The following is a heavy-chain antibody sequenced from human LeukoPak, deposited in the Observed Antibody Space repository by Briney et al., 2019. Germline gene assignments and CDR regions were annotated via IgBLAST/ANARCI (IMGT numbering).Heavy chain of an antibody. J-gene: IGHJ4*02. D-gene: IGHD1-26*01. CDR3: ARADLSGSYFHPHFLDY. CDR2: INPNSGGT. Sequence: ASVKVSCKASGYIFTGNYIHWVRQAPGQGLEWMGWINPNSGGTNYAQKFQGRVTMTRDTSISTAYMELSRLRSEDTAVYYCARADLSGSYFHPHFLDYWGQGTLVTVSS. CDR1: GYIFTGNY. V-gene: IGHV1-2*02.